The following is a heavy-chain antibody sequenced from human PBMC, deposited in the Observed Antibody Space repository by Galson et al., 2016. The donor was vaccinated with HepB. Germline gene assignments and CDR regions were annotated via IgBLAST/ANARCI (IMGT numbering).Heavy chain of an antibody. Sequence: SETLSLTCSLSGGSISTYYWTWIRQAPGRGLEWIGNALYTGSTNYNPSLKSRLTISIDPSETQFSLKLNSVTAADTAMYFCARDLGAGRPADNYFDPWGQGILVTVSS. D-gene: IGHD5-24*01. CDR1: GGSISTYY. V-gene: IGHV4-59*01. J-gene: IGHJ5*02. CDR3: ARDLGAGRPADNYFDP. CDR2: ALYTGST.